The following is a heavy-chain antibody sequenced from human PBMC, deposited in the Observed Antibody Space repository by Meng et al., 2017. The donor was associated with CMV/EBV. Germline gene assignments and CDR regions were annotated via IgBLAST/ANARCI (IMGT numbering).Heavy chain of an antibody. Sequence: GSLRLSCTVSGGSISSGGYYWSWIRQPPGKGLEWIGEINHSGSTNYNPSLKSRVTISVDTSKNQFSLKLSSVTAADTAVYYCARAYSMGTPDFDYWGQGTLVTVSS. CDR3: ARAYSMGTPDFDY. D-gene: IGHD2-21*01. V-gene: IGHV4-39*07. J-gene: IGHJ4*02. CDR2: INHSGST. CDR1: GGSISSGGYY.